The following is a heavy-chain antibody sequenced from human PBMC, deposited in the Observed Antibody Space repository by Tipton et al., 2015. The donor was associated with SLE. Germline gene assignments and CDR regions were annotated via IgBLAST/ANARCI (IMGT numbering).Heavy chain of an antibody. CDR3: ARVPATWPPKFDV. CDR2: IKQDGSEK. J-gene: IGHJ4*02. Sequence: GSLRLSCVVSGFTFSGSWMSWVRQTPGKGLEWVANIKQDGSEKYYAGSVKGRFTVSRDNAKESLYLQMSSLRAEDTAVYYCARVPATWPPKFDVWGQGTLVTVSS. V-gene: IGHV3-7*01. CDR1: GFTFSGSW.